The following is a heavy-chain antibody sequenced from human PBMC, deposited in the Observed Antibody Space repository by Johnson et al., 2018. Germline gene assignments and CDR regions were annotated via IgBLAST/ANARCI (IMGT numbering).Heavy chain of an antibody. CDR3: ANGPLFGSDIAEFHH. CDR1: GFIFSRYD. CDR2: ISFDGKVP. D-gene: IGHD3-10*01. J-gene: IGHJ1*01. Sequence: QVQLVQSGGGVVQPGTSLGLSCAASGFIFSRYDFHWVRQAPGKGLDWVSVISFDGKVPDYEDSLRGRFTISRDNSKNMVYLQMDCLRVEETAIYFCANGPLFGSDIAEFHHWGQGTLVTVSS. V-gene: IGHV3-30*18.